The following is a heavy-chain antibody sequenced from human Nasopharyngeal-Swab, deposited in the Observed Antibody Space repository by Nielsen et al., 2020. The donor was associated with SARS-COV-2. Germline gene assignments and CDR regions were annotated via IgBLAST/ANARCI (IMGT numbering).Heavy chain of an antibody. Sequence: SETLSLTCAVYGGSISSYYWSWIRQPPGKGLEWIGYIYYSGSTNYNPSLKSRVTISVDTSKNQFSLKLSSVTAADTAVYYCARDPNSSGGVDAFDIWGQGTMVTVSS. CDR1: GGSISSYY. V-gene: IGHV4-59*13. D-gene: IGHD6-19*01. J-gene: IGHJ3*02. CDR3: ARDPNSSGGVDAFDI. CDR2: IYYSGST.